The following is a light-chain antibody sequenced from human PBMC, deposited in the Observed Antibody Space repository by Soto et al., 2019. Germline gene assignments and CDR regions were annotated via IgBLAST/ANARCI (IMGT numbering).Light chain of an antibody. CDR2: DVS. J-gene: IGLJ1*01. V-gene: IGLV2-14*01. CDR3: SSYTSSCTVV. CDR1: SSDVGGYNY. Sequence: QSALTQPASVSGSPGQSITISCTGTSSDVGGYNYVSWYQQHPGKAPKLMIYDVSNRPSGVSNRFSGSKSGNTASLTISGFQAEDEADYYCSSYTSSCTVVFGTGTKLTVL.